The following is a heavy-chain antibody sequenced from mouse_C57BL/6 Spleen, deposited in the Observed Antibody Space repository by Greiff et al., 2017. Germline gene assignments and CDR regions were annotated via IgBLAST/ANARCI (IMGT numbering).Heavy chain of an antibody. CDR1: GFTFSDYG. J-gene: IGHJ3*01. Sequence: EVQLQESGGGLVKPGGSVKLSCAASGFTFSDYGMHWVRQAPEKGLEWVAYISSGSSTIYYAATLKGRFTISRDNATNTLFLQMTSLRSEDTAMSYCARPQSTVVHFAYWGQGTLVTVSA. D-gene: IGHD1-1*01. V-gene: IGHV5-17*01. CDR2: ISSGSSTI. CDR3: ARPQSTVVHFAY.